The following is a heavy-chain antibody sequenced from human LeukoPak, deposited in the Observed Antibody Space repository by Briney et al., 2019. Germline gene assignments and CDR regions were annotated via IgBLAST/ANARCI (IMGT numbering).Heavy chain of an antibody. CDR1: GYSLTELS. CDR3: ATRCYDSSSSIDR. CDR2: FDPEDGET. V-gene: IGHV1-24*01. D-gene: IGHD2-2*01. Sequence: ASVKVSCKVSGYSLTELSMHWVRQAPGKGLEWMGGFDPEDGETIYTQKFQGRVTMTEDTSTDTAYMELSSLRSEDTAVYYCATRCYDSSSSIDRWGQGTLVTVSS. J-gene: IGHJ5*02.